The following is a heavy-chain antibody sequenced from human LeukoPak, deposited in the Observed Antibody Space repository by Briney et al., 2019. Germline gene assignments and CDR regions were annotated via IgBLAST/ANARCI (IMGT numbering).Heavy chain of an antibody. J-gene: IGHJ4*02. CDR3: AGQFYSRLSKFDY. D-gene: IGHD6-13*01. Sequence: SETLSLTCTVSGGASVNTYWWSWIRQPPGKGLEWIGYISYIGTTNYNPSLKSRVTISIDTSKNQFSLKLNSVTAADTAVYFCAGQFYSRLSKFDYWGQGILVTVSS. CDR2: ISYIGTT. V-gene: IGHV4-59*02. CDR1: GGASVNTYW.